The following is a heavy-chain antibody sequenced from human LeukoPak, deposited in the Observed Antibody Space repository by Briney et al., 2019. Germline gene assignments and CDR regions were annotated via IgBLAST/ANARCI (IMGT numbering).Heavy chain of an antibody. D-gene: IGHD6-13*01. CDR1: GISVRGSY. Sequence: GGSLRLSCEVSGISVRGSYMSWVRQAPGKGLEWVSVIYSGDRAYYAESVKGRFTISRDTSKNTLYLQMNNLRADDTARYYCTRDLTGTTWSENDYWGQGTLVTISS. CDR2: IYSGDRA. CDR3: TRDLTGTTWSENDY. J-gene: IGHJ4*02. V-gene: IGHV3-53*01.